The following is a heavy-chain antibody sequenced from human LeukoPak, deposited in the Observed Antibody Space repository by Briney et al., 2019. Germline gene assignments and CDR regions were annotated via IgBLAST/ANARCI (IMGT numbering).Heavy chain of an antibody. V-gene: IGHV4-38-2*01. J-gene: IGHJ4*02. CDR1: GYSLWKNYY. CDR3: ARYDSRGSASTKFDY. CDR2: IYGRAST. Sequence: SETLSLTCAVSGYSLWKNYYWGWIRPSPGKGLEWIGRIYGRASTSYNPSLMTRVTMSVDTSKNHFSLQLTSVTAADTAVYYCARYDSRGSASTKFDYWGPGIQVTVSS. D-gene: IGHD3-3*01.